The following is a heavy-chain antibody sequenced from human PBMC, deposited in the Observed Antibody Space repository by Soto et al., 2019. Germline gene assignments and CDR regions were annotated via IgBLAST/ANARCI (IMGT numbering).Heavy chain of an antibody. CDR1: GYTLTELS. CDR3: ATQDRSGYYYYGMDV. Sequence: ASVKVSCKVSGYTLTELSMHWVRQAPGKGLEWMGGFDPEDGETIYAQKFQGRVTMTEDTSTDTAYMELSSLRSEDRAVYYCATQDRSGYYYYGMDVWGQGTTVTVSS. V-gene: IGHV1-24*01. D-gene: IGHD2-15*01. J-gene: IGHJ6*02. CDR2: FDPEDGET.